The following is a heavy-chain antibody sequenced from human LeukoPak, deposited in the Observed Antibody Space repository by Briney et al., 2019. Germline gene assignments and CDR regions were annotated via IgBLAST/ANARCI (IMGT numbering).Heavy chain of an antibody. V-gene: IGHV3-23*01. Sequence: GGSLRLSCAASGFTFSTYAIGWVRQAPGKGLGWVSAISGSGGSTYYADSVTGRFTVSRHNSRNTLYLQMHSLTAEDTDVYYCAKGPLAPSATYFFEYWGQG. CDR2: ISGSGGST. CDR1: GFTFSTYA. D-gene: IGHD2-2*01. J-gene: IGHJ4*02. CDR3: AKGPLAPSATYFFEY.